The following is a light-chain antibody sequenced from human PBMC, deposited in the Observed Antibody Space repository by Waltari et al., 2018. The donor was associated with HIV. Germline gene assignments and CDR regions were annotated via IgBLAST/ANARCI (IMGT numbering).Light chain of an antibody. CDR1: SSDVWSYNL. Sequence: QSALTQPASVAGSPGPSSTISCTGTSSDVWSYNLLSWYQQHPGKVPKLIIYEVSQRPSGVSYRFSGSKSGDTASLTISGLQAEDEADYYCCSYAGSSTLIFGGGTKLTVL. CDR3: CSYAGSSTLI. V-gene: IGLV2-23*02. J-gene: IGLJ2*01. CDR2: EVS.